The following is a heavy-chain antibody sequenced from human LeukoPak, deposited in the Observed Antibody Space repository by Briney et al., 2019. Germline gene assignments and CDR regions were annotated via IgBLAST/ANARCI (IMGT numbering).Heavy chain of an antibody. CDR3: ARVSVDIVATNWSRGGRSFDY. J-gene: IGHJ4*02. CDR1: GGSISSGGYY. V-gene: IGHV4-31*03. Sequence: SETLSLTCTVSGGSISSGGYYWSWIRQHPGKGLEWIGYIYYSGSTYYNPSLKSRVTISVDTSKNQFSLKLSSVTAADTAVYYCARVSVDIVATNWSRGGRSFDYWGQGTLVTVSS. CDR2: IYYSGST. D-gene: IGHD5-12*01.